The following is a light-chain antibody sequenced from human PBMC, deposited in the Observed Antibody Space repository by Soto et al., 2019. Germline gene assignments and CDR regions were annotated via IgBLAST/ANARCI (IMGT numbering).Light chain of an antibody. CDR2: DTS. CDR1: HSVSSY. Sequence: IVLTQSPATLSFSPCERATLSCIASHSVSSYLASYQQKPGQAPSLLIYDTSIRASGIPARFSGSGSGTDFTLTISSLDPEDFAVYYCQQRSNRPLTFGQGTRLEI. J-gene: IGKJ5*01. CDR3: QQRSNRPLT. V-gene: IGKV3-11*01.